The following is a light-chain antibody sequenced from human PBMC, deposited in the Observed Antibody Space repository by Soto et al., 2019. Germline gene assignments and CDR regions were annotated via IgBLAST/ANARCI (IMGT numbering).Light chain of an antibody. J-gene: IGKJ2*01. Sequence: DIVRTQSPDSLAVSLGETATINCKSSQSVLYSSNNKNYLAWFQQKPGQPPRLLFYWASTRKSGVPDRFSGSGSGTDFTLTISSLQAEDVAVYYCQQSHSTPYTFGQGTKLEIK. CDR2: WAS. CDR1: QSVLYSSNNKNY. V-gene: IGKV4-1*01. CDR3: QQSHSTPYT.